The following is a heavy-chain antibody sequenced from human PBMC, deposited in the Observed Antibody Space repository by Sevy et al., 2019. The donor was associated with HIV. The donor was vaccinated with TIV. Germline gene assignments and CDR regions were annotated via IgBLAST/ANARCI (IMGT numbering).Heavy chain of an antibody. CDR3: ARGDYYGSLYYFDY. D-gene: IGHD3-10*01. V-gene: IGHV3-21*06. Sequence: GGSLRLSCAASGFTFNYHSMNWVRQPPGKGLEWVSYISSASSKINYSDSVKGRVTISRDNAENLVFLEMNYLRPEDTAVYFCARGDYYGSLYYFDYWGQGTLVTVSS. CDR1: GFTFNYHS. J-gene: IGHJ4*02. CDR2: ISSASSKI.